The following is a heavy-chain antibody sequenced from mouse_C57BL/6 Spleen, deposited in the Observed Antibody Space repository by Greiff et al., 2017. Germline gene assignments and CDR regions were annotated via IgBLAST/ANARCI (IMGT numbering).Heavy chain of an antibody. CDR1: GFTFTDYY. D-gene: IGHD2-1*01. J-gene: IGHJ4*01. V-gene: IGHV7-3*01. Sequence: EVKLMESGGGLVQPGGSLSLSCAASGFTFTDYYMSWVRQPPGKALEWLGFIRNKANGYTTEYSASVKGRFTISRDNSQSILYLQMNALRAEDSATYYCASPSIYYGNYGAMDYWGQGTSATVSS. CDR3: ASPSIYYGNYGAMDY. CDR2: IRNKANGYTT.